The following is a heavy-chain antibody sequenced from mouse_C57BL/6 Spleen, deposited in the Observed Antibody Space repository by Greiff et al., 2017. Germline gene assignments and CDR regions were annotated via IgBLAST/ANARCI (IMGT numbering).Heavy chain of an antibody. Sequence: LKQSGASVKISCKASGYAFSSYWMNWVKQRPGKGLEWIGQIYPGDGDTNYNGKFKGKATLTADKSSSTAYMQLSSLTSEDSAVYFCARREDDYAMDYWGQGTSVTVSS. CDR3: ARREDDYAMDY. D-gene: IGHD2-3*01. V-gene: IGHV1-80*01. CDR1: GYAFSSYW. J-gene: IGHJ4*01. CDR2: IYPGDGDT.